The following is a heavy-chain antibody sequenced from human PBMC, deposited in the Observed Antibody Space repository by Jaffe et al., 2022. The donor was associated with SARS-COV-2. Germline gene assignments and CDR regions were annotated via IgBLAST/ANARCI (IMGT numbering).Heavy chain of an antibody. Sequence: QVQLVESGGGVVQPGRSLRLSCAASGFTFSSYGMHWVRQAPGKGLEWVAVIWYDGSNKYYADSVKGRFTISRDNSKNTLYLQMNSLRAEDTAVYYCAREGLGYCSSTSCFYGMDVWGQGTTVTVSS. CDR3: AREGLGYCSSTSCFYGMDV. V-gene: IGHV3-33*01. CDR2: IWYDGSNK. CDR1: GFTFSSYG. D-gene: IGHD2-2*01. J-gene: IGHJ6*02.